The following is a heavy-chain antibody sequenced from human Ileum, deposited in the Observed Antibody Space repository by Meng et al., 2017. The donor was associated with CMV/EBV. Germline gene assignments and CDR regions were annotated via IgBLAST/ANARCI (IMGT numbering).Heavy chain of an antibody. CDR1: GITFKNYW. CDR2: IRQDGTAT. Sequence: GGSLRLSCAASGITFKNYWMNWARQAPGKGPEWVANIRQDGTATYYVDSVKGRFTISRENAKNSLYLQMNSLRAGDTAVYYCARAYYESSGYYYGMDVWGQGTAVTVSS. J-gene: IGHJ6*02. V-gene: IGHV3-7*01. CDR3: ARAYYESSGYYYGMDV. D-gene: IGHD3-22*01.